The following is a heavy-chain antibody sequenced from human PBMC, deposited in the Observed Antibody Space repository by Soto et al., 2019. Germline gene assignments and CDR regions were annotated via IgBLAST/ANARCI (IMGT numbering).Heavy chain of an antibody. CDR3: ARPTFDFWSGYDY. Sequence: GDSLKISCKGSGYSFPDYWIGWVRQMPGKGLEWMGIIYPGDSDTRYSPSFQGQVTISADKSISTAYLQWSSLKASDTAMYYCARPTFDFWSGYDYWGQGTLVNVSS. D-gene: IGHD3-3*01. CDR1: GYSFPDYW. CDR2: IYPGDSDT. J-gene: IGHJ4*02. V-gene: IGHV5-51*01.